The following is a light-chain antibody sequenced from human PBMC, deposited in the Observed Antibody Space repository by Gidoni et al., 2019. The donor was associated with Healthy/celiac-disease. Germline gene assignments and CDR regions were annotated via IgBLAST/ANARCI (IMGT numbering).Light chain of an antibody. CDR1: KSGDKY. CDR2: EDI. V-gene: IGLV3-1*01. CDR3: QAWDSSTAV. Sequence: SYELTQPPSVSVSPGQTASITCSGDKSGDKYACWYQQKPGQSPVLVIYEDIKRPSGIPERFSGSNSGNTATLTISGTQAMDEADYYCQAWDSSTAVFGTGTKDTVL. J-gene: IGLJ1*01.